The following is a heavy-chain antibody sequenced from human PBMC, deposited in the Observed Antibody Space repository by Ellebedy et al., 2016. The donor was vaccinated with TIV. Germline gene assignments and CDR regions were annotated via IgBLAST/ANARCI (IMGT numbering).Heavy chain of an antibody. CDR1: GFTFSTYW. V-gene: IGHV3-74*01. J-gene: IGHJ3*02. D-gene: IGHD4-23*01. CDR3: AKSPRDDYGGNSGFDAFDI. Sequence: GESLKISCAASGFTFSTYWMHCVRQAPGKGLVWVSRINSDGSSTTYADSVKGRFTISRDNAKNTLYLQMNSLRAEDTAVYYCAKSPRDDYGGNSGFDAFDIWGQGTMVTVSS. CDR2: INSDGSST.